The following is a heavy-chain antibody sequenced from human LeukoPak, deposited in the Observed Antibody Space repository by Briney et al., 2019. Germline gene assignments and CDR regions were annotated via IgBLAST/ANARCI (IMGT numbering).Heavy chain of an antibody. D-gene: IGHD6-13*01. J-gene: IGHJ1*01. Sequence: GGSLRLSCAASGFTFSSYWMHWVRQAPGKGLVWVTSINSDGSGTDYAASVKGRFTISRDNAKSTLYLQMNSLRAEDTAVYYCARPGVAAADLGHWGQGTLVTVSS. CDR1: GFTFSSYW. V-gene: IGHV3-74*01. CDR3: ARPGVAAADLGH. CDR2: INSDGSGT.